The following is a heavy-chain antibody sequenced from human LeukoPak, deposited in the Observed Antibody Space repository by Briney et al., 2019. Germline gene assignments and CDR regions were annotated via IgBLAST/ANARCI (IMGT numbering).Heavy chain of an antibody. Sequence: GGSLRLSCAASGFTFSSHWMHWVRQAPGKGLVWVSRINGDGSNTTYADSVKGRFTISRDNAKNTLYLQMNSLRAEDTAVYYCAKDRGSIAVAGIDYWGQGTLVAVSS. CDR3: AKDRGSIAVAGIDY. J-gene: IGHJ4*02. D-gene: IGHD6-19*01. V-gene: IGHV3-74*03. CDR1: GFTFSSHW. CDR2: INGDGSNT.